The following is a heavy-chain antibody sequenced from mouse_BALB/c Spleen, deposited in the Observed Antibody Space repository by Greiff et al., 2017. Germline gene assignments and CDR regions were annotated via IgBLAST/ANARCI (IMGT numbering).Heavy chain of an antibody. CDR3: TRDRSMDY. CDR2: ISSGGSYT. J-gene: IGHJ4*01. CDR1: GFTFSSYT. V-gene: IGHV5-6-4*01. Sequence: DVKLVESGGGLVKPGGSLKLSCAASGFTFSSYTMSWVRQTPEKRLEWVATISSGGSYTYYPDSVKGRCTISRDNAKNTLYLQMSSLKSEDTAMYYCTRDRSMDYWGQGTSVTVSS.